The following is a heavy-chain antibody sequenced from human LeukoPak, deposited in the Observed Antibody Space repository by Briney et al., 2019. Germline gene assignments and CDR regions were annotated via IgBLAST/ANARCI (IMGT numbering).Heavy chain of an antibody. CDR3: ARDLDKTNYYMDV. CDR2: IIPIFGTA. D-gene: IGHD1-1*01. V-gene: IGHV1-69*13. Sequence: ASVKVSCKASGGTFSSYAISWVRQAPGQGLEWMGGIIPIFGTANYAQKFQGRVTITADESTSTAYMELSSLRAEDTAVYYCARDLDKTNYYMDVWGKGTTVTVSS. CDR1: GGTFSSYA. J-gene: IGHJ6*03.